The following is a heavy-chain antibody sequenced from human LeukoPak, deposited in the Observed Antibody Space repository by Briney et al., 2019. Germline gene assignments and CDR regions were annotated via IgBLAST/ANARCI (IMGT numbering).Heavy chain of an antibody. V-gene: IGHV4-59*08. CDR1: GGSISSYH. D-gene: IGHD3-10*01. CDR3: ARRCGSGSYDKFDY. CDR2: IFFTGST. Sequence: PSETLSLTCTVSGGSISSYHWNWIRQPPGKGLEWIGYIFFTGSTNYNPSLKSRVTISLDTSKSQFSLRLTSVTAADTAVYYCARRCGSGSYDKFDYWGQGTLVTVSS. J-gene: IGHJ4*02.